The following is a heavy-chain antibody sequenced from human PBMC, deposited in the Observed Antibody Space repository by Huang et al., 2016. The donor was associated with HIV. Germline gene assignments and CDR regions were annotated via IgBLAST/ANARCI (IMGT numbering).Heavy chain of an antibody. CDR2: INQSGRT. V-gene: IGHV4-34*02. J-gene: IGHJ4*02. CDR3: ARGRGSSWALFDT. CDR1: GESLSDFF. Sequence: QVQLEQWGARLLKPSETLSLTCAVYGESLSDFFWSWIRQPPGKGLEWIGEINQSGRTNYMPHLKGRVTIAVDTSKKQFCLKLKSVTAADTSMYYCARGRGSSWALFDTWGQGALVTVFS. D-gene: IGHD6-13*01.